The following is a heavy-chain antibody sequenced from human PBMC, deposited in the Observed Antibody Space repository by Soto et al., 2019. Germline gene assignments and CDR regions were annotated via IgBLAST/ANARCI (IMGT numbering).Heavy chain of an antibody. V-gene: IGHV1-69*04. CDR1: GGTFSSYT. D-gene: IGHD2-2*01. J-gene: IGHJ6*02. CDR3: ARDYQGTRSGRFGMDV. Sequence: SVKVSCKASGGTFSSYTISWVRQAPGQGLEWMGRIIPIRGIANYAQKFQGRVTITGDTSTSTAYMELSSLTSEDTAVYYCARDYQGTRSGRFGMDVWGQGTTVTVSS. CDR2: IIPIRGIA.